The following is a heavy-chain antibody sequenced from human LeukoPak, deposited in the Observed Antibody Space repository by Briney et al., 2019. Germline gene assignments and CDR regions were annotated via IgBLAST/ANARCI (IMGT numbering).Heavy chain of an antibody. J-gene: IGHJ3*02. CDR1: GYTFTRYG. D-gene: IGHD6-13*01. CDR3: ASRNSSSPDAFDI. V-gene: IGHV1-18*01. CDR2: ISANNGNT. Sequence: ASVKVSCKASGYTFTRYGIIWVRQAPGQGLEWMGWISANNGNTNYAQKLQGRVTITADESTSTAYMELSSLRSEDTAVYYCASRNSSSPDAFDIWGQGTMVTVSS.